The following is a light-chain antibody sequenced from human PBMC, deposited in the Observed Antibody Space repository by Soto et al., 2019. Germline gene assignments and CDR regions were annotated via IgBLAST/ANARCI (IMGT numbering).Light chain of an antibody. CDR3: ISYTSSSTLVV. Sequence: QSALTQPASVSGSPGQSITISCTGTSSDVGGYNLVSWYLQHPGRAPKLMIYEVSHRPSGVSNRFSGSKSGNTASLTISGLQAEDEADYYCISYTSSSTLVVFGGGTKVTVL. CDR2: EVS. V-gene: IGLV2-14*01. CDR1: SSDVGGYNL. J-gene: IGLJ2*01.